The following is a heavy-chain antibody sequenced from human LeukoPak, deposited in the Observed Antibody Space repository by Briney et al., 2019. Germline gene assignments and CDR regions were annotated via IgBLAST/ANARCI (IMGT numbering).Heavy chain of an antibody. CDR2: ISSSSSYT. J-gene: IGHJ3*02. Sequence: PGGSLRLSCAASGFTFSDYYMSWIRPAPGKGLEWVSYISSSSSYTNYADSVKGRFTISRDNAKNSLYLQMNSLRAEDTAVYYCARDPAMVRGGNAFDIWGQGTMVTVSS. CDR3: ARDPAMVRGGNAFDI. CDR1: GFTFSDYY. V-gene: IGHV3-11*05. D-gene: IGHD3-10*01.